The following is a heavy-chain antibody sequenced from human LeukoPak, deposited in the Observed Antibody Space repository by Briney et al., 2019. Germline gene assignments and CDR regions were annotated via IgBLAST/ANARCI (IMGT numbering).Heavy chain of an antibody. Sequence: GGSLRLSCAASGFTFSSYEMNWVRQTPGKGLEWVSYISDHGKSRNYVDSVKGRFAISRDNAKNSLYLQMNSLRVEDTAVYFCARARIAAPLLDYWGQGSLVTVSS. V-gene: IGHV3-48*03. CDR2: ISDHGKSR. J-gene: IGHJ4*02. CDR3: ARARIAAPLLDY. CDR1: GFTFSSYE. D-gene: IGHD6-13*01.